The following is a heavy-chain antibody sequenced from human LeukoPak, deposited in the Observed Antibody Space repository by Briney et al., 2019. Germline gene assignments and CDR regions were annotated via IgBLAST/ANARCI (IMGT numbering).Heavy chain of an antibody. Sequence: GGSLRLSCVASGFTFSDAWMSWVRQAPGKGLEWVAFIRYDGSNKYYADSVKGRFTISRDNSKNTLYLQMNSLRAEDTAVYYCAKAAANYGSGVNWFDPWGQGTLVTVSS. V-gene: IGHV3-30*02. CDR2: IRYDGSNK. CDR1: GFTFSDAW. D-gene: IGHD3-10*01. J-gene: IGHJ5*02. CDR3: AKAAANYGSGVNWFDP.